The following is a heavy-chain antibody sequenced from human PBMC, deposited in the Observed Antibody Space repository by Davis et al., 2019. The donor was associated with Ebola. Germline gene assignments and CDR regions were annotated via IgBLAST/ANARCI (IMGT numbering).Heavy chain of an antibody. CDR3: ARDSVTYNWNEDMGWFDP. D-gene: IGHD1-1*01. CDR1: VYTHTSYV. J-gene: IGHJ5*02. V-gene: IGHV1-18*01. Sequence: ASVTVSCKASVYTHTSYVISRVRPPPGQGLEWMGWISAYNGNTNYAQKLQGGVTMTTDTSTSTAYMGLRSLRSDDTAVYYCARDSVTYNWNEDMGWFDPWGQGTLVTVSS. CDR2: ISAYNGNT.